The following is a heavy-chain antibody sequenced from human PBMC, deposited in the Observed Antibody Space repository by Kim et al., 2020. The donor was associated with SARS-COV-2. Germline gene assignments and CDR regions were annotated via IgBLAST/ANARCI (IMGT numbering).Heavy chain of an antibody. D-gene: IGHD3-16*01. CDR3: ARINSFAGLEYEYFQH. Sequence: SVKVSCKASGGTFSSYAISWVRQAPGQGLEWMGRIITILGIANYAQKFQGRVTITADKSTSTAYMELSSLRSEDTAVYYCARINSFAGLEYEYFQHWGQGTLVTVSS. CDR2: IITILGIA. CDR1: GGTFSSYA. J-gene: IGHJ1*01. V-gene: IGHV1-69*04.